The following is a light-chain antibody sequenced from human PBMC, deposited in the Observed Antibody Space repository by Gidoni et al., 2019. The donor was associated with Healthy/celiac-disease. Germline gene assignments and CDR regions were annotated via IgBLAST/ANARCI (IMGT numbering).Light chain of an antibody. V-gene: IGKV1-5*03. J-gene: IGKJ1*01. Sequence: IQLTLPPSTLSASVGDRVTITCRASQSISSWLAWYQQKPGKAPKLLIYKASSLESGVPSRFSGSGSGTEFTLTISSLQPDDFATYYCQQYNSYSWTFGQGTKVEIK. CDR2: KAS. CDR1: QSISSW. CDR3: QQYNSYSWT.